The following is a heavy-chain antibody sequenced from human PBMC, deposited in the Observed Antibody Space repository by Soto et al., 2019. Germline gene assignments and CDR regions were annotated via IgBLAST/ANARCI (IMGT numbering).Heavy chain of an antibody. CDR2: INPNSGGT. J-gene: IGHJ4*02. Sequence: GLEWMGWINPNSGGTNYAQKFQGWVTMTRDTSISTAYMELSRLRSDDTAVYYCARDGSTIFHFDYSGQGILVS. V-gene: IGHV1-2*04. D-gene: IGHD3-3*01. CDR3: ARDGSTIFHFDY.